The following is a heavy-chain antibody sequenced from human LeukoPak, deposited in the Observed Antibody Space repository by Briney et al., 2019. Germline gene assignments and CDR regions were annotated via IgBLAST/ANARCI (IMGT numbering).Heavy chain of an antibody. D-gene: IGHD3-10*01. CDR2: ISAYNGNT. V-gene: IGHV1-18*01. J-gene: IGHJ5*02. CDR1: GYTFTSYG. Sequence: AASVKVSCKASGYTFTSYGISWVRQAPGQGLEWMGWISAYNGNTNYAQKLQGRVTMITDTSTSTAYMELRSLRSDDTAVYYCARDQNYYGSGSYYISHWFDPWGQGTLVTVSS. CDR3: ARDQNYYGSGSYYISHWFDP.